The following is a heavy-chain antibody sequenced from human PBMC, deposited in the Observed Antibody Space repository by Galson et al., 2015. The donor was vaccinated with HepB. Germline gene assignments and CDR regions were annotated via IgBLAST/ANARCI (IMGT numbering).Heavy chain of an antibody. CDR3: AKDGSYYHWYFDL. D-gene: IGHD1-26*01. V-gene: IGHV3-23*01. Sequence: LRLSCAASGFPFSSYAMSWVRQAPGKGLELVSAISGSGGSTYYADSVKGRFTISRDNSKNTLYLQMNSLRAEDTAVYYCAKDGSYYHWYFDLWGRGTLVTVSS. J-gene: IGHJ2*01. CDR2: ISGSGGST. CDR1: GFPFSSYA.